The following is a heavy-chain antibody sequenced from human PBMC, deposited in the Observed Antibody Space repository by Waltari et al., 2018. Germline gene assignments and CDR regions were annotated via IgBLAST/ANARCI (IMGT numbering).Heavy chain of an antibody. CDR1: GYTFTSHY. J-gene: IGHJ6*02. CDR2: INTKIGNT. D-gene: IGHD3-3*01. CDR3: ARDGGINGMDV. Sequence: QVQLVQSGAEVKRPGASVKVSCETSGYTFTSHYIHWVRQAPGQGLEWMGQINTKIGNTETKQRMQGRITVTRDTSTSTVYMEMGSLRPEDTAVYYCARDGGINGMDVWGQGTTVTVSS. V-gene: IGHV1-46*04.